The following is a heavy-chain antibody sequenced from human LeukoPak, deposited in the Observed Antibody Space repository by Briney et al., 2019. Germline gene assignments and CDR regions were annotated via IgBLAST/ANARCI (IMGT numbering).Heavy chain of an antibody. V-gene: IGHV4-34*01. D-gene: IGHD2/OR15-2a*01. CDR1: GGSFSGYY. Sequence: SETLSLTCAVYGGSFSGYYWSWIRQPPGKGLEWMGEINHSGSTNYNPSLKSRVPISVDTSKNQFSLKLSSVTAADTAVYYCARGPTYAFDIWGQGTMVTVSS. CDR2: INHSGST. J-gene: IGHJ3*02. CDR3: ARGPTYAFDI.